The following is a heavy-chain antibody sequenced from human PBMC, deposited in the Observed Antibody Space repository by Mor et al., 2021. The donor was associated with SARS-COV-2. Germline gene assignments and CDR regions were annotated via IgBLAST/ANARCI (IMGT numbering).Heavy chain of an antibody. V-gene: IGHV3-53*01. CDR3: ARDAPRFDY. CDR2: IYSGGST. Sequence: PGKGLEWVSGIYSGGSTYYADSVKGRFTISRDNSKNTLYLQMNSLRAEDTAVYYCARDAPRFDYWGQGTLVTVSS. J-gene: IGHJ4*02.